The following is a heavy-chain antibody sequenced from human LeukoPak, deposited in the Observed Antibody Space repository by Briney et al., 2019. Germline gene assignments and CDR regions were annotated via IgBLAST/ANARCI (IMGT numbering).Heavy chain of an antibody. CDR2: INHSGST. CDR3: ARVTSSGWYYFDY. Sequence: SETLSLTCAVYGGSFSGHYWSWIRQPPGKGLEWIGEINHSGSTNYNPSLKSRVTISVDTSKNQFSLKLSSVTAADTAVYYCARVTSSGWYYFDYWGQGTLVTVSS. D-gene: IGHD6-19*01. J-gene: IGHJ4*02. CDR1: GGSFSGHY. V-gene: IGHV4-34*01.